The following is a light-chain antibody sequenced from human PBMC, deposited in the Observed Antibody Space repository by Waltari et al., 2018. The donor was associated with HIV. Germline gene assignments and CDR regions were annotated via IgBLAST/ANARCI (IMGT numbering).Light chain of an antibody. CDR2: GAS. CDR3: QQYNNWLWT. J-gene: IGKJ1*01. CDR1: QSVSSN. V-gene: IGKV3-15*01. Sequence: EIVMTQSPATLSVSPGERATLPCRASQSVSSNLAWYQQKPGQAPRLLIYGASTRATGIPARFSGSGSGTEFTLTISSLQSEDFAVYYCQQYNNWLWTFGQGTKMEIK.